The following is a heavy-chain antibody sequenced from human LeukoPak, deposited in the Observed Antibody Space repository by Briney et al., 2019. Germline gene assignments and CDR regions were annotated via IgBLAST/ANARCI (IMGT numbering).Heavy chain of an antibody. CDR2: ISSSSSYI. Sequence: PGGSLRLSCPASGFTSSSYSMNWVRQAPGKGLEWVSSISSSSSYIYYADSVKGRFTISRDNAKNSLYLQMNSLRAEDTAVYYCAREKPPLSEFDYRGQGTLVTVSS. CDR1: GFTSSSYS. CDR3: AREKPPLSEFDY. J-gene: IGHJ4*02. V-gene: IGHV3-21*01.